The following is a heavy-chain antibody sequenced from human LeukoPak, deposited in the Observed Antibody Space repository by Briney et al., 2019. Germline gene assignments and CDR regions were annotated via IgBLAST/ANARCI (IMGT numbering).Heavy chain of an antibody. CDR2: ISYSGNT. V-gene: IGHV4-30-4*08. J-gene: IGHJ3*02. CDR3: ARRITIFGI. D-gene: IGHD3-3*01. CDR1: GGSISSGDYY. Sequence: SQTLSLTCTVSGGSISSGDYYWGWIRQHPGKGLEWIGYISYSGNTYYNPSLKSRVTISVDTSRNQFSLKLSSVTAADTAVYYCARRITIFGIWGQGTMVTVSS.